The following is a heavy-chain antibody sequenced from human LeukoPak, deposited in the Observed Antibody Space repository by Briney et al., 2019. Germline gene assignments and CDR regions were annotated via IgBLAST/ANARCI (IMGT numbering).Heavy chain of an antibody. J-gene: IGHJ4*02. D-gene: IGHD2-2*01. CDR2: ISSSGSTI. CDR3: ARSLREYCSSTSCYYYFDY. CDR1: GFTFSDYY. Sequence: GGSLRLSCAASGFTFSDYYMSWIRQAPGKGLEWVSYISSSGSTIYYADSVKGRFTISRDSAKNSLYLQMNSLRAEDTAVYYCARSLREYCSSTSCYYYFDYWGQGTLVTVSS. V-gene: IGHV3-11*01.